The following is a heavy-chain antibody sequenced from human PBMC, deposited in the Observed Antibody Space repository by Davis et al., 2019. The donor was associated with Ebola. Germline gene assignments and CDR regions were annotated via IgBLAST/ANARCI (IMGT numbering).Heavy chain of an antibody. Sequence: GESLKISCAASGFTFSNYAMSWVRQAPGKGLEWVANIKQDGSEKYYVDSVEGRFTISRDNAKNSLYLQMNSLRAEDTAVYYCARGPSTGNSFSYWGQGTLVTVSS. CDR1: GFTFSNYA. J-gene: IGHJ4*02. CDR3: ARGPSTGNSFSY. V-gene: IGHV3-7*01. CDR2: IKQDGSEK. D-gene: IGHD6-13*01.